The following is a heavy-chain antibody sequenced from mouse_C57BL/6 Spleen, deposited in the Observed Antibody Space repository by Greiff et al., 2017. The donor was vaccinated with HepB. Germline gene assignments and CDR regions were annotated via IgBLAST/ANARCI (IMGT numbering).Heavy chain of an antibody. CDR3: ATYYGNYWYFDV. D-gene: IGHD2-10*01. CDR1: GYTFTDYN. CDR2: INPNNGGT. J-gene: IGHJ1*03. V-gene: IGHV1-22*01. Sequence: VQLKESGPELVKPGASVKMSCKASGYTFTDYNMHWVKQSHGKSLEWIGYINPNNGGTSYNQKFKGKATLTVNKSSSTAYMELRSLTSEDSAVYYCATYYGNYWYFDVWGTGTTVTVSS.